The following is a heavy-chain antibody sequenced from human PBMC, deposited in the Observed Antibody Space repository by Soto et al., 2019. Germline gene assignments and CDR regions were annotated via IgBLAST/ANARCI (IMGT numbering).Heavy chain of an antibody. CDR1: GGTFSSYA. Sequence: SVKVSCKASGGTFSSYAISWVRQAPGQGLEWMGGIIPIFGTANYAQKFQGRVTITADESTSTAYMELSSLRSEDTAVYYCARGRVTIFGVVPRPYYYGMDVWGQGTTVTVSS. J-gene: IGHJ6*02. D-gene: IGHD3-3*01. CDR3: ARGRVTIFGVVPRPYYYGMDV. CDR2: IIPIFGTA. V-gene: IGHV1-69*13.